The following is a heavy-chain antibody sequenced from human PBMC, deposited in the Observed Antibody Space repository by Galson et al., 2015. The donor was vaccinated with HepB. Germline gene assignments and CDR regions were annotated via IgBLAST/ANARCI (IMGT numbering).Heavy chain of an antibody. J-gene: IGHJ4*02. CDR2: IYYSGST. CDR3: ARSPYDFWSGYSLYYFDY. D-gene: IGHD3-3*01. Sequence: ETLSLTCTVSGGSVSSGSYYWSWIRQPPGKGLEWIGYIYYSGSTNYNPSLKSRVTISVDTSKNQFSLKLSSVTAADTAVYYCARSPYDFWSGYSLYYFDYWGQGTLVTVSS. CDR1: GGSVSSGSYY. V-gene: IGHV4-61*01.